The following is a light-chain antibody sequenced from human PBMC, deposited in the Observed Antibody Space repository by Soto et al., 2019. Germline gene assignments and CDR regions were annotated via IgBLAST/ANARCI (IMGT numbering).Light chain of an antibody. J-gene: IGKJ4*01. CDR1: QSVSSN. V-gene: IGKV3-11*01. CDR2: DAL. CDR3: QQRSKWPLT. Sequence: ETVMTQSPATLSVSPGERATLSCRASQSVSSNLAWYQQKPGQAPRLLIYDALSRATGIPARFSGSGSGTDFTLTISSLDPEDFAVYYCQQRSKWPLTFGGGTKVDIK.